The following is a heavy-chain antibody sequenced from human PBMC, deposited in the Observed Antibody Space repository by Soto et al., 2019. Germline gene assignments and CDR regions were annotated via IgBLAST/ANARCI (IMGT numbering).Heavy chain of an antibody. Sequence: GGSLRLSCAASGFTFSSYSVNWVRQAPGKGLEWVSSISSSSSYIYYADSVKGRFTISRDNAKNSLYLQMNSLRAEDTAVYYCATRGYYDSSGYYPDDYWGQGTLVTVSS. V-gene: IGHV3-21*01. D-gene: IGHD3-22*01. CDR3: ATRGYYDSSGYYPDDY. CDR1: GFTFSSYS. CDR2: ISSSSSYI. J-gene: IGHJ4*02.